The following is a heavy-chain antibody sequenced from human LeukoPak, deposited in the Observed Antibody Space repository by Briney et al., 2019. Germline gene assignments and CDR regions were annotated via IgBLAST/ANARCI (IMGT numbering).Heavy chain of an antibody. Sequence: PSETLSLTCTVSGGSISNSYWSWIRQPPGKGLEWIGSVYYSGSTNCNPSLKSRVAISVDTSRNQFSLKLNSMTAADTAMYYCARKRASNDYWGQGILVTVSS. CDR2: VYYSGST. CDR3: ARKRASNDY. J-gene: IGHJ4*02. V-gene: IGHV4-59*01. D-gene: IGHD2-2*01. CDR1: GGSISNSY.